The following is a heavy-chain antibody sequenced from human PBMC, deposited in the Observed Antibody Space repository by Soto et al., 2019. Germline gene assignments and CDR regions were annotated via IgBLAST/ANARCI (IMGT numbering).Heavy chain of an antibody. V-gene: IGHV3-30-3*01. Sequence: GGSLRLSCAASGFTFSSYAMHWVRQAPGKGLEWVAVISYDGSNKYYADSVKGRFTISRDNAKNSLYLQMNSLRAEDTAVYYCARVRGSGCLDYWGQGTLVTVSS. D-gene: IGHD6-19*01. CDR1: GFTFSSYA. CDR2: ISYDGSNK. J-gene: IGHJ4*02. CDR3: ARVRGSGCLDY.